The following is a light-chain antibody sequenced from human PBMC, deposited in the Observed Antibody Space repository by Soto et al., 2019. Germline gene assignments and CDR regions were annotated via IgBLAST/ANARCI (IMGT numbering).Light chain of an antibody. V-gene: IGKV3-11*01. CDR2: DAA. J-gene: IGKJ3*01. CDR3: QERSIWPPLFT. CDR1: QSVGSH. Sequence: DTVLTHSPPTLSLSPGERATLSCRASQSVGSHLAWYRQKPGQAPRLLIYDAANRATGIPARFSGSGSGTDFTLTISSLEPEDFAIYFCQERSIWPPLFTFGPGTRVEIK.